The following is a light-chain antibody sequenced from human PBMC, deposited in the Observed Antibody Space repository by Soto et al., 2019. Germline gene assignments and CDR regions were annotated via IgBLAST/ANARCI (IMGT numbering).Light chain of an antibody. CDR3: QQSHSSPLT. Sequence: DVQMTQSPSTLSASVGDRVTITCRASQSIRRFLNWYQQKPGKAPKLLIYAASSLESGVPSRFSGSGSGTGFTLTISSLQPEDSAAYYCQQSHSSPLTFGGGTKVDIK. J-gene: IGKJ4*01. V-gene: IGKV1-39*01. CDR1: QSIRRF. CDR2: AAS.